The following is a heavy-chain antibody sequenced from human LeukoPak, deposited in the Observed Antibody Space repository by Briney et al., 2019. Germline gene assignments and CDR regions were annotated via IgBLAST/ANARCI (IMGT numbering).Heavy chain of an antibody. Sequence: SETLSLTCTVSGGSISSSSYYWGWIRQPPGKGLEWIGSIYYSGSTYYNPSLKSRVTISVDTSKNQFSLKLSSVTAADTAVYYCAGPPRAWFGELLRIDAFDIWGQGTMVTVSS. CDR1: GGSISSSSYY. CDR2: IYYSGST. D-gene: IGHD3-10*01. J-gene: IGHJ3*02. V-gene: IGHV4-39*01. CDR3: AGPPRAWFGELLRIDAFDI.